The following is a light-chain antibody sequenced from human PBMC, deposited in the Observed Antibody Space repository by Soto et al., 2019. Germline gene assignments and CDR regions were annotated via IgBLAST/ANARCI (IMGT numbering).Light chain of an antibody. Sequence: IVLTQSPATLSLSPGEIATLSCRASQSVSSYLAWYQQQPDQAPRLLIYDASNRATGIPARFSGSGSGTDFTLNFNSLEPEVFAGYDCQQHTNWLTITCGQGIRLESK. CDR2: DAS. J-gene: IGKJ5*01. V-gene: IGKV3-11*01. CDR3: QQHTNWLTIT. CDR1: QSVSSY.